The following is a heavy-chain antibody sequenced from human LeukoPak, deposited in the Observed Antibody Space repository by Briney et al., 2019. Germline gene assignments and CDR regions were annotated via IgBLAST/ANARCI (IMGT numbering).Heavy chain of an antibody. V-gene: IGHV1-18*01. Sequence: GASVKVSCKASGYTFTSYGISWVRQAPGRGLEWMGWISAYNGNTNYAQKLQGRVTMTTDTSTSTAYMELRSLRSDDTAVYYCARDPDYGDFPSGYYYYYGMDVWGQGTTVTVSS. CDR3: ARDPDYGDFPSGYYYYYGMDV. D-gene: IGHD4-17*01. CDR2: ISAYNGNT. CDR1: GYTFTSYG. J-gene: IGHJ6*02.